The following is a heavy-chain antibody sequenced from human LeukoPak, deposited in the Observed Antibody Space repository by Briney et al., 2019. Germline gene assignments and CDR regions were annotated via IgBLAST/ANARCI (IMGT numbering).Heavy chain of an antibody. D-gene: IGHD3-10*01. CDR2: IYYSGNT. V-gene: IGHV4-59*01. J-gene: IGHJ4*02. CDR1: GGSISSYF. Sequence: PSETLSLTCTGSGGSISSYFWSWIRQPPGKGLEGIGYIYYSGNTNYNPSLKSRVTISVDTSKNHFSLKLSSVTAADTAVYYCARAPYGSGFDYWGQGTLVTVSS. CDR3: ARAPYGSGFDY.